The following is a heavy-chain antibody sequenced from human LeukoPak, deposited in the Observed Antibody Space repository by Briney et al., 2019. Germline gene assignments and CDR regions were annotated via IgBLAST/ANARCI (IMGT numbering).Heavy chain of an antibody. CDR1: GYTFTSYD. CDR3: ARGPHRYCSGGSCVIDY. J-gene: IGHJ4*02. Sequence: GASVKVSCKASGYTFTSYDINWVRQATGQGLEWMGWMNPNSGNTGYAQKFQGRVTMTRNTSISTAYMELSSLRSEDTAVYYCARGPHRYCSGGSCVIDYSGQGTLVTVSS. V-gene: IGHV1-8*01. D-gene: IGHD2-15*01. CDR2: MNPNSGNT.